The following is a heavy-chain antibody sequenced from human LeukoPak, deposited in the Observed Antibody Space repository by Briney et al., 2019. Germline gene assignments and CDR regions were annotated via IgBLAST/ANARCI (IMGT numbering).Heavy chain of an antibody. CDR1: GGTFSSYA. J-gene: IGHJ6*02. V-gene: IGHV1-69*13. Sequence: SVKVSCKASGGTFSSYAISWVRQAPGQGLEWMGGIIPIFGTANYAQKFQGRVTITADVSTSTAYMELSSLRSEDTAVYYCAAYCSSTSCYILNGMDVWGQGTTVTVSS. CDR2: IIPIFGTA. D-gene: IGHD2-2*02. CDR3: AAYCSSTSCYILNGMDV.